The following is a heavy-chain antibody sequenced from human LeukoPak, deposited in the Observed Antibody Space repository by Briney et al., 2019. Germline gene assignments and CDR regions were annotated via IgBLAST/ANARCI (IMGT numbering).Heavy chain of an antibody. D-gene: IGHD4-11*01. CDR3: AKVGLTVTTILDYFDY. J-gene: IGHJ4*02. CDR2: ISYDGSNK. CDR1: RFTFSSYG. Sequence: GRSLRLSCAASRFTFSSYGMHWVRQAPGKGLEWVAVISYDGSNKYYADSVKGRFTISRDNSKNTLYLQMNSLRAEDTAVYYCAKVGLTVTTILDYFDYWGQGTLVTVSS. V-gene: IGHV3-30*18.